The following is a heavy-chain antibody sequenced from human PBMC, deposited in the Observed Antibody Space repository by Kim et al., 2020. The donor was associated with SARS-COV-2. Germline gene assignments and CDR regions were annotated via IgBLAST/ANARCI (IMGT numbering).Heavy chain of an antibody. Sequence: GGSLRLSCAASGFTFSSYGMHWVRQAPGKGLEWVAVISYDGSNKYYADSVKGRFTISRDNSKNTLYLQMNSLRAEDTAVYYCAKDPRGRWQWLSSRGYYYYMDVWGKGTTVTVSS. CDR1: GFTFSSYG. CDR3: AKDPRGRWQWLSSRGYYYYMDV. J-gene: IGHJ6*03. CDR2: ISYDGSNK. D-gene: IGHD6-19*01. V-gene: IGHV3-30*18.